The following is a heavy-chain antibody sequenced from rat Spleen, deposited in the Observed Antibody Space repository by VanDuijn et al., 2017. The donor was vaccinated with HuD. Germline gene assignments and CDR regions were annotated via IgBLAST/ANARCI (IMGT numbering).Heavy chain of an antibody. Sequence: EVQLVESGGTLVQPGGSLKLSCTASGFTLSKFGMAWVCQAPTKGLEWVASITNASGGTHYPDSVKGRFTISRDNAKSTLYLQMDSLRSEDTASYYCGDGYTGDYWGQGVMVTVSS. CDR1: GFTLSKFG. V-gene: IGHV5-29*01. D-gene: IGHD1-4*01. CDR3: GDGYTGDY. J-gene: IGHJ2*01. CDR2: ITNASGGT.